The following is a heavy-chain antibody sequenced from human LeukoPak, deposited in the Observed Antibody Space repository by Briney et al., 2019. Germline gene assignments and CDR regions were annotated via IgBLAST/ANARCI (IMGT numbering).Heavy chain of an antibody. CDR1: GFTFSSYA. D-gene: IGHD1-14*01. J-gene: IGHJ4*02. CDR3: VKGNHGGSEHFDY. CDR2: ISSNGGST. Sequence: GGSLRLSCSASGFTFSSYAMHWVRQAPGKGLEYVSAISSNGGSTYYADSVKGRFTISRDNSKNTLYLQMSSLGAEDTAVYYCVKGNHGGSEHFDYWGQGTLVTVSS. V-gene: IGHV3-64D*06.